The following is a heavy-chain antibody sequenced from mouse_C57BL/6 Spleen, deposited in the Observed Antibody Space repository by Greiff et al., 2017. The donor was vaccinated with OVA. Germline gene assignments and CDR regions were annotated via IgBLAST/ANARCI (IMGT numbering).Heavy chain of an antibody. D-gene: IGHD1-1*01. V-gene: IGHV1-82*01. Sequence: QVQLQQSGPELVKPGASVKISCKASGYAFSSSWMNWVKQRPGKGLEWIGRIYPGDGETKYNGKFKGKATLTADKSSSTAYMQLSSLTSEDSAVYFCAREGIYYGSSYGFDYWGQGTTLTVSS. CDR1: GYAFSSSW. J-gene: IGHJ2*01. CDR2: IYPGDGET. CDR3: AREGIYYGSSYGFDY.